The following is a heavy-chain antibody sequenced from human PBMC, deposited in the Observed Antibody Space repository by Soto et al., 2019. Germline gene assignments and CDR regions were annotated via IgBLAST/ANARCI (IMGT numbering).Heavy chain of an antibody. CDR3: AKNRDPTVAIRDYDAFDI. V-gene: IGHV3-23*01. J-gene: IGHJ3*02. Sequence: GGSLRLSCAASGFTFSSYAMSWVRQAPGKGLEWVSAISGSGGSTYYADSVKGRFPISRDNSKNTLYLQMNSLRAEDTAVYYCAKNRDPTVAIRDYDAFDIWGQGTVGTVSS. CDR2: ISGSGGST. D-gene: IGHD4-17*01. CDR1: GFTFSSYA.